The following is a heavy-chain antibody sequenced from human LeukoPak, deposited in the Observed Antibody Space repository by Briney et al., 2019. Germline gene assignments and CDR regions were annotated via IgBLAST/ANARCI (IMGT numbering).Heavy chain of an antibody. CDR2: INGRGTIT. CDR1: GFSLSSYE. V-gene: IGHV3-48*03. J-gene: IGHJ6*04. Sequence: GGSLRLFCTASGFSLSSYEMNWVRQAPGKGLEWVSYINGRGTITYYADSVKGRFTISRDNAKNSLSLQLSSLRVEDTAIYYCARDDGLVYDILAGYPPSGYYGVDVWGKGTTVIVSS. D-gene: IGHD3-9*01. CDR3: ARDDGLVYDILAGYPPSGYYGVDV.